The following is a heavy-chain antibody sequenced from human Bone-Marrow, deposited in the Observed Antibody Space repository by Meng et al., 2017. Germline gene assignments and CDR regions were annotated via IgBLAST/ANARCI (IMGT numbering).Heavy chain of an antibody. V-gene: IGHV4-31*01. Sequence: VPLQDSVSLRLQPSQTLSLTFTVSGGSISNVGYYWSWNRQHPGKGLEWIWYVYYSGSTYYNPSLKSLVPISVDTSKNQFSLKLSSVTAADTAVYYCARANVNYGVVDPWGQGTLVTVSS. CDR2: VYYSGST. D-gene: IGHD3-10*01. J-gene: IGHJ5*02. CDR1: GGSISNVGYY. CDR3: ARANVNYGVVDP.